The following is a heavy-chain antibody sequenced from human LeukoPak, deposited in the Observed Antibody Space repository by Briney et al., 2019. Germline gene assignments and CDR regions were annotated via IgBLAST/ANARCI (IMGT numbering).Heavy chain of an antibody. Sequence: SETLSLTCTVSGGSISSGDYYWSWIRQPPGKGLEWIGYIYYSGSTYYNPSLKSRVTISVDTSKNQFSLKLSSVTAAGTAVYYCASDYDSSGLYGMDVWGQGTTVTVSS. D-gene: IGHD3-22*01. J-gene: IGHJ6*02. CDR3: ASDYDSSGLYGMDV. V-gene: IGHV4-30-4*01. CDR1: GGSISSGDYY. CDR2: IYYSGST.